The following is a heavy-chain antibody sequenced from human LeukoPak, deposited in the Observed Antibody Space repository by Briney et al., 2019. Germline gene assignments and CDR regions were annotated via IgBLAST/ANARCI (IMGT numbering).Heavy chain of an antibody. CDR1: GASIRSGDYY. D-gene: IGHD2-8*01. Sequence: PSETLSLTCTVSGASIRSGDYYWSWIRQPPGKGLEWIGYIYDSGSTYYNPSLKSRITISVDTSENRFSLKLSSVTAADTAVYYCARDPRYCTNGVCYSNWYFDLWGRGTLVTVSS. CDR3: ARDPRYCTNGVCYSNWYFDL. CDR2: IYDSGST. V-gene: IGHV4-30-4*02. J-gene: IGHJ2*01.